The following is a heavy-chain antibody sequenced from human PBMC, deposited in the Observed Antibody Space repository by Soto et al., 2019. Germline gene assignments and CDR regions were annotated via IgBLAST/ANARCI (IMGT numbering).Heavy chain of an antibody. J-gene: IGHJ4*02. D-gene: IGHD1-7*01. Sequence: EVQLVESGGGLVKPGGSLRLSCAASGFTFSSYSMNWVRQAPGKGLEWVSSISSSSSYIYYADSVKGRFTISRDNAKNSLYLQMNSLRAEDTSVYYRAREGYNWNYKGDYWGQGTLLTVSS. V-gene: IGHV3-21*01. CDR3: AREGYNWNYKGDY. CDR1: GFTFSSYS. CDR2: ISSSSSYI.